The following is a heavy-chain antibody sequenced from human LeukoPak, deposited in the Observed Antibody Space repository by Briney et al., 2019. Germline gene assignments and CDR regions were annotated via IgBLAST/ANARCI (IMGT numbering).Heavy chain of an antibody. Sequence: GRSLRLSCAASGFPFSDYGMYWVRQAPGKGLEWLAVISHDGNNKYYADSVKGRITISRDNSMNTLYLQMNSLRAEDTAVYYCARDQFSGGKYSYGYVDYWGQGTLVTVSS. D-gene: IGHD5-18*01. V-gene: IGHV3-30*03. CDR1: GFPFSDYG. J-gene: IGHJ4*02. CDR2: ISHDGNNK. CDR3: ARDQFSGGKYSYGYVDY.